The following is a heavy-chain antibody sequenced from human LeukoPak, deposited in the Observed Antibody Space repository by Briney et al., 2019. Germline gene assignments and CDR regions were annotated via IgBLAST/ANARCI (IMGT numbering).Heavy chain of an antibody. J-gene: IGHJ4*02. CDR1: GFTFSNAW. Sequence: GGSLRLSCAASGFTFSNAWMSWVRQAPGKRLEWVGRIKSTTDGGTTDYAAPVKGRFTISRDDSKNTLYLQMNSLRAEDTAVYYCAKGRMGDYDILTGYYPFDYWGQGTLVTVSS. CDR3: AKGRMGDYDILTGYYPFDY. CDR2: IKSTTDGGTT. V-gene: IGHV3-15*01. D-gene: IGHD3-9*01.